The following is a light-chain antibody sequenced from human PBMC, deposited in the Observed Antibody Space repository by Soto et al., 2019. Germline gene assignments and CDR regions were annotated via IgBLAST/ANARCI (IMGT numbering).Light chain of an antibody. CDR1: SRDVGGYNY. CDR2: EVS. Sequence: QSALTQPASVSGSPGQSITISCTGTSRDVGGYNYVSWHQQHPGKAPKVIITEVSKRPSGVPDRFSGYKSGNTASLTVSGLQAEDEADYYCCSYAGSNTFAFGTGTKLTVL. CDR3: CSYAGSNTFA. J-gene: IGLJ1*01. V-gene: IGLV2-8*01.